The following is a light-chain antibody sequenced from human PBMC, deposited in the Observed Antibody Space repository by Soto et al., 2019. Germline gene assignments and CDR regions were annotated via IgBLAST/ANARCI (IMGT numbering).Light chain of an antibody. CDR3: QAWDSNTGIV. CDR1: KLGDKY. V-gene: IGLV3-1*01. J-gene: IGLJ2*01. CDR2: EDT. Sequence: SYELTQAPSVSVSPGQTASISCSGDKLGDKYTCWSQQKPGQSPVLVIYEDTKRPSGIPERFSGSNSGNTATLTISGTQAMDEADYYCQAWDSNTGIVFGGGTKLTVL.